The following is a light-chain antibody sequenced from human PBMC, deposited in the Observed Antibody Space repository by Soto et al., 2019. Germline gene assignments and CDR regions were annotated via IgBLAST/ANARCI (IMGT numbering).Light chain of an antibody. CDR1: NIGTKS. CDR2: DDN. Sequence: SYELTQSRSVSVAPGQTARITCEEDNIGTKSVHWYQQKPGQAPVLVVYDDNDRPSGIPERFSGSNSGTTATLAISRVEAGDEADYYCQVWDSTSDLVVFGGGTKVTVL. CDR3: QVWDSTSDLVV. V-gene: IGLV3-21*02. J-gene: IGLJ2*01.